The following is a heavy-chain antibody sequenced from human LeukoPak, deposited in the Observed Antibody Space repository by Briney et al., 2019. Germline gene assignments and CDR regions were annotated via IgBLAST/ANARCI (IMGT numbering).Heavy chain of an antibody. CDR1: GGSISGDY. V-gene: IGHV4-4*07. CDR2: VYTHGDT. CDR3: ARMTFGGLIPDY. Sequence: SETLSLTCTLSGGSISGDYCGWIRQPAGKALEWIGQVYTHGDTNYNPSLKSRITMSVDTSKNQFSLKLTSVTAADTAIYYCARMTFGGLIPDYWGQGILVTVSS. D-gene: IGHD3-16*01. J-gene: IGHJ4*02.